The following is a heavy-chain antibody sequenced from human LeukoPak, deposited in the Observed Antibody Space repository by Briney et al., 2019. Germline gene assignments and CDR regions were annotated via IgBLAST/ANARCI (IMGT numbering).Heavy chain of an antibody. CDR3: ATSAAGTVADAFDI. CDR2: IYYSGST. V-gene: IGHV4-59*01. Sequence: SETLSLTCTVSGVSISSYYWSWLRQPPGKGLEWVGYIYYSGSTNYNPSLKSRVTISVDTSKNQFSLKLSSVTAADTAVYYCATSAAGTVADAFDIWGQGTMVTVSS. J-gene: IGHJ3*02. CDR1: GVSISSYY. D-gene: IGHD6-13*01.